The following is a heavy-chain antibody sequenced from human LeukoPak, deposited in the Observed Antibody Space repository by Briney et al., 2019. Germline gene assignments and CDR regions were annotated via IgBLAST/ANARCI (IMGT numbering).Heavy chain of an antibody. D-gene: IGHD2/OR15-2a*01. CDR2: IKQDGSEK. CDR3: GQTTSLD. V-gene: IGHV3-7*01. CDR1: GFTFRSYW. Sequence: GGSLRLSCTVSGFTFRSYWMSWVRQAPGKGLEWVGNIKQDGSEKYYVDSVKGRFTISRDNAKNSLYLQMNGLRAEDTAYCTRGQTTSLDWGQGTLVTVSS. J-gene: IGHJ4*02.